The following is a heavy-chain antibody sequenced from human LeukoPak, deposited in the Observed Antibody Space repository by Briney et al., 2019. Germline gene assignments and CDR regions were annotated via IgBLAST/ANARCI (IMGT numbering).Heavy chain of an antibody. V-gene: IGHV1-18*01. Sequence: GASVKVSCKSSGYTFTNYGISWVRQAPGQGLEWMGWISAYNGNTNYAQKLQGRVTMTTDTSTSTAYMELRSLRSDDTAVYYCARALPDPLWFGEVLPDYWGQGTLVTVSS. J-gene: IGHJ4*02. CDR1: GYTFTNYG. CDR2: ISAYNGNT. CDR3: ARALPDPLWFGEVLPDY. D-gene: IGHD3-10*01.